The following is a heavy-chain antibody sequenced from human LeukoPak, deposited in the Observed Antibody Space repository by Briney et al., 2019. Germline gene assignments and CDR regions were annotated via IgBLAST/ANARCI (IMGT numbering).Heavy chain of an antibody. Sequence: RASVTVSCKASGGTFSSYTISWMRQAPGQGLEWMGRIIPILGIANYAQKFQGRVTITADKSTSTAYMELSSLRSEDTAVYYCARAAAGTGGDYWGQGTLVTVSS. V-gene: IGHV1-69*02. CDR3: ARAAAGTGGDY. D-gene: IGHD6-13*01. CDR2: IIPILGIA. J-gene: IGHJ4*02. CDR1: GGTFSSYT.